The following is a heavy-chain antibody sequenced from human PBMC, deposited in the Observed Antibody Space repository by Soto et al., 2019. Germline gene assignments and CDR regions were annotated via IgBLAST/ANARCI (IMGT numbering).Heavy chain of an antibody. V-gene: IGHV3-30-3*01. CDR2: ISYDGSNK. J-gene: IGHJ4*02. CDR1: GFTFSSYA. Sequence: QVQLVESGGGVVQPGRSLRLSCAASGFTFSSYAMHWVRQAPGKGLEWVAVISYDGSNKYYADSVKGRFTISRDNSKNTLYLQMNSLRAEDTAVYYCARSQQLGLYYFDYWGQGTLVTVSS. CDR3: ARSQQLGLYYFDY. D-gene: IGHD6-13*01.